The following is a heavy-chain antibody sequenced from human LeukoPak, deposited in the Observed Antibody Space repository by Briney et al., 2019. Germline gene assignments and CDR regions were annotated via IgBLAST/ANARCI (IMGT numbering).Heavy chain of an antibody. CDR3: ARDSLYYYYMDV. CDR1: GYTFTSYY. J-gene: IGHJ6*03. CDR2: INPSGGST. Sequence: ASVKVSCKASGYTFTSYYMHWVRQAPGQGLEWMGIINPSGGSTSYAQKFQGRVTITRDMSTSTVYMELSSLRSEDTAVYYCARDSLYYYYMDVWGKGTTVTISS. V-gene: IGHV1-46*01.